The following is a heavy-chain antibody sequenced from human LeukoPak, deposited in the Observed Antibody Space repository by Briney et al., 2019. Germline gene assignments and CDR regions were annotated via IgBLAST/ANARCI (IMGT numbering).Heavy chain of an antibody. V-gene: IGHV3-30*02. D-gene: IGHD3-9*01. CDR1: GFTFSSYG. Sequence: PGGSLRLSCAASGFTFSSYGMHWVRQAPGKGLEWVAFIRYDGSNKYYAGSVKGRFTISRDNSKNTLYLQMNSLRAEDTAVYYCAKDGRGYDILTGPLGYWGQGTLVTVSS. CDR2: IRYDGSNK. CDR3: AKDGRGYDILTGPLGY. J-gene: IGHJ4*02.